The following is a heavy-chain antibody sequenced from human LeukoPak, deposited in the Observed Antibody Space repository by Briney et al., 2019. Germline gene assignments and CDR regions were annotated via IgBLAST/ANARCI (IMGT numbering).Heavy chain of an antibody. J-gene: IGHJ5*02. V-gene: IGHV1-69*04. CDR1: GGTFSSYA. CDR3: ARGGVPAAKYNWFDP. CDR2: IIPILGIA. D-gene: IGHD2-2*01. Sequence: ASVKVSCKASGGTFSSYAISWVRQAPGQGLEWMGRIIPILGIANYAQKFQGRVTITADKSTSTAYMELSSLRSEDTAVYYCARGGVPAAKYNWFDPWGQGTLVTVSS.